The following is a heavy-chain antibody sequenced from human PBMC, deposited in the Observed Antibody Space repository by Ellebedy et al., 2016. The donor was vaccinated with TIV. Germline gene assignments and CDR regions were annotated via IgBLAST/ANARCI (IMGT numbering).Heavy chain of an antibody. Sequence: ASVKVSCKASGYNFITYPMHWVRQAAGQKFEWMAWINAANGNTKYSQKFQGRVTITRDTSATTAYMELRGLRSEDTAVYYCAGRAYNWNDGSLFDYWGQGTLVTVSS. D-gene: IGHD1-1*01. J-gene: IGHJ4*02. V-gene: IGHV1-3*01. CDR3: AGRAYNWNDGSLFDY. CDR2: INAANGNT. CDR1: GYNFITYP.